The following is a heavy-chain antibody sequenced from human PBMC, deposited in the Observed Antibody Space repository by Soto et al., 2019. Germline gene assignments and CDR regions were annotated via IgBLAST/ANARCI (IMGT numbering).Heavy chain of an antibody. CDR1: GYTFTSYG. D-gene: IGHD2-21*01. J-gene: IGHJ3*02. CDR2: ISAYNGNT. Sequence: ASVKVSCKASGYTFTSYGISWVRQAPGQGLEWMGWISAYNGNTNYAQKLQGRVTITQDTSKITDYMELRSLRSDDTAVYYCAICRTCLVPSAGYSFDIWGQGTTVTVSS. V-gene: IGHV1-18*01. CDR3: AICRTCLVPSAGYSFDI.